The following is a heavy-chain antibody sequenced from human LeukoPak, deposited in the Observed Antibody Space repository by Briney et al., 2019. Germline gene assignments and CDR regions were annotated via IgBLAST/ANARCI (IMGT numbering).Heavy chain of an antibody. V-gene: IGHV3-21*01. CDR3: ARESSSSNIKLYYYYYYMDV. Sequence: GGSLRLSCAASGFTFSSYSMNWVRQAPGKGPEWVSSISSSSSYIYYADSVKGRFTVSRDNAKNSLYLQMNSLRAEDTAVYYCARESSSSNIKLYYYYYYMDVWGKGTTVTVSS. D-gene: IGHD6-6*01. CDR1: GFTFSSYS. J-gene: IGHJ6*03. CDR2: ISSSSSYI.